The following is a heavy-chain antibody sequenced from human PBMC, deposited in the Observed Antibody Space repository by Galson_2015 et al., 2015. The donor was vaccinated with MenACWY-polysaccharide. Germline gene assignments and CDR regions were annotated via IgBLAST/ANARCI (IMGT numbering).Heavy chain of an antibody. CDR3: ARVEKYSGSFYILY. D-gene: IGHD1-26*01. V-gene: IGHV4-38-2*01. Sequence: ETLSLTCAVSDYSIRSGYFWGWIRQPPGQGLEWIASIFHSGTTYYNPSLKSRATISVDTSKNHFPLKLSSVTAADTAVYYCARVEKYSGSFYILYWGQGTLVTVSS. J-gene: IGHJ4*02. CDR1: DYSIRSGYF. CDR2: IFHSGTT.